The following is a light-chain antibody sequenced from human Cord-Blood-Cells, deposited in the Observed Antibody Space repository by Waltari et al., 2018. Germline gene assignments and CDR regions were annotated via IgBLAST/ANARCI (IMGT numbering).Light chain of an antibody. Sequence: ALHQAAAVSGSPGQPVHISCNVTRSAVGGYHLVSWYQHHPGHTPKLMIYEVSKRPSGVSNRFSGSKSGNTASLTISGLQAEDEADYYCCSYAGSSLFGGGTKLTVL. J-gene: IGLJ2*01. CDR1: RSAVGGYHL. CDR2: EVS. V-gene: IGLV2-23*02. CDR3: CSYAGSSL.